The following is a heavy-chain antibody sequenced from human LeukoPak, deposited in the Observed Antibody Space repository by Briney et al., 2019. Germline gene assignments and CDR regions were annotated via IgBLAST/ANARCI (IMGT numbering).Heavy chain of an antibody. CDR3: ARLYGSGSSLYFDY. V-gene: IGHV4-61*02. J-gene: IGHJ4*02. D-gene: IGHD3-10*01. CDR1: GCSISSGSYY. Sequence: SETLSLTCTVSGCSISSGSYYWSWIRQPAGKGLEWTVRIYTSGSTNYNPSLKSRVTISVNTSKNQFSLKLSSVTAVDTAVYYCARLYGSGSSLYFDYWGQGTLVTVSS. CDR2: IYTSGST.